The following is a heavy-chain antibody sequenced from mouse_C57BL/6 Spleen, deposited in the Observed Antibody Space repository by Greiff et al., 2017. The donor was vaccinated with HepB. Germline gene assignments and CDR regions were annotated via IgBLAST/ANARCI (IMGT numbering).Heavy chain of an antibody. V-gene: IGHV1-50*01. CDR1: GYTFTSYW. D-gene: IGHD1-1*01. J-gene: IGHJ1*03. CDR3: HPYYYGSSWYFDV. CDR2: IDPSDSYT. Sequence: VQLQQPGAELVKPGASVKLSCKASGYTFTSYWMQWVKQRPGQGLEWIGEIDPSDSYTNYNQKFKGKATLTVDTSSSTAYMQLSSLTSEDSAVYYCHPYYYGSSWYFDVWGTGTTVTVSS.